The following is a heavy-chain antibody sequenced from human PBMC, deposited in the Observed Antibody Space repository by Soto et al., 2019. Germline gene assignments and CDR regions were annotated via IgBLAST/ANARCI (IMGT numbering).Heavy chain of an antibody. Sequence: SETLSLTCTVSGGSISSGDYYWNWIRQPPGKGLEWIGYIYYSGSTYYNPSLKSRVTISVDTSKNQFSLKLSSVTAADTAVYYCARDNILGILYGGMDVWGQGTRVTVSS. V-gene: IGHV4-30-4*01. CDR2: IYYSGST. CDR1: GGSISSGDYY. J-gene: IGHJ6*02. CDR3: ARDNILGILYGGMDV. D-gene: IGHD3-3*01.